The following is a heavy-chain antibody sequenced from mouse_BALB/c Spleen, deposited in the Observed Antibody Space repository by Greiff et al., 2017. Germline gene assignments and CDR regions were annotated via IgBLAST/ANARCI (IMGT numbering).Heavy chain of an antibody. CDR2: ISSGGST. CDR1: GFTFSSYA. J-gene: IGHJ3*01. D-gene: IGHD1-1*01. Sequence: EVQRVESGGGLVKPGGSLKLSCAASGFTFSSYAMSWVRQTPEKRLEWVASISSGGSTYYPASVKGRFTISRDNARNILYLQMSSLRSEDTAMYYCARDYGSSYPFANGGQGTLVTVSA. V-gene: IGHV5-6-5*01. CDR3: ARDYGSSYPFAN.